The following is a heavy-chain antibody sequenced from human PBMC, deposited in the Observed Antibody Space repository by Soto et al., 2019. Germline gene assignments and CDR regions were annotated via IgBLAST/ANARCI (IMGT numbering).Heavy chain of an antibody. CDR2: ISYDGSNK. D-gene: IGHD4-17*01. V-gene: IGHV3-30*03. CDR3: ARARDYDYHYSGMDV. Sequence: GGSLRLSCAASGFTFSSYGMHWVRQAPGKGLEWVAVISYDGSNKYYADSVKGRFTISRDNSKNTLYLQMNSLRAEDTAVYYCARARDYDYHYSGMDVWGQGTTVTVS. CDR1: GFTFSSYG. J-gene: IGHJ6*02.